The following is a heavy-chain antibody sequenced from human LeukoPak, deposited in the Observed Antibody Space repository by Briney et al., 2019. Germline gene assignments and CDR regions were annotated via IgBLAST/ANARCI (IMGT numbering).Heavy chain of an antibody. CDR3: ARDGMSGIFDS. CDR2: IFHTGST. CDR1: GYSISSGFY. Sequence: SETLSLTCTVSGYSISSGFYWGWIRQSPGKGLEWIGNIFHTGSTYYNPSLKSRVTISVDTSKNQFSLKLGSVTAADTAVYYCARDGMSGIFDSWGQGILVAVSS. J-gene: IGHJ4*02. V-gene: IGHV4-38-2*02. D-gene: IGHD1-1*01.